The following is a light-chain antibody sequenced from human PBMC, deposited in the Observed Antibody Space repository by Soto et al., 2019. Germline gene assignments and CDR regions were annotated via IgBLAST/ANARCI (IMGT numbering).Light chain of an antibody. Sequence: DSPMTQSPSTLAASVGDRVTITCRASQSVSTWLAWYQQKPGKPPKLLIYKASILQSGVSSRFSGSGSGTDFTLTISGLQLDDFATYYCQQYDRYPVTFGGGTKVEVK. CDR2: KAS. CDR1: QSVSTW. J-gene: IGKJ4*01. V-gene: IGKV1-5*03. CDR3: QQYDRYPVT.